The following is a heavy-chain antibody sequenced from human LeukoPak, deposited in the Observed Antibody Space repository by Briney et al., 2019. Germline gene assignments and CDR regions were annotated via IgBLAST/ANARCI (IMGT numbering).Heavy chain of an antibody. J-gene: IGHJ4*02. CDR3: AKVRMTTVTTRYFDY. V-gene: IGHV3-23*01. D-gene: IGHD4-17*01. Sequence: PGGSLRLSCEASGFTFSAYAMTWVRQAPGKGLEWVSAISGSGGSTYYADSVKGRFTISRDNSKNTLYLQMNSLRAEDTAVYYCAKVRMTTVTTRYFDYWGQGTLVTVSS. CDR1: GFTFSAYA. CDR2: ISGSGGST.